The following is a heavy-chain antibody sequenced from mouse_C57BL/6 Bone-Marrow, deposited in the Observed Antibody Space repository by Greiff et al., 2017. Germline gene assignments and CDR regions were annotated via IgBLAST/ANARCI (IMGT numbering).Heavy chain of an antibody. V-gene: IGHV1-69*01. CDR2: IDPSDSYT. Sequence: QVQLQQPGAELVMPGASVKLSCKASGYTFTSYWMHWVKQRPGQGLEWIGEIDPSDSYTNYNQKFKGKSTLTVDKSSSTAYMQLSSLTSEDSAVYYCAREYNWYVDVWGTGTTVTVSS. CDR1: GYTFTSYW. J-gene: IGHJ1*03. CDR3: AREYNWYVDV. D-gene: IGHD5-1*01.